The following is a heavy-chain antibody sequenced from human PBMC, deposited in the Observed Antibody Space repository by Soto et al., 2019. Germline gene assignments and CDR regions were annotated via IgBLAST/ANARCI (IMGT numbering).Heavy chain of an antibody. V-gene: IGHV1-8*01. CDR1: GYTFTSYD. CDR3: ARDYGEHYEYFQH. Sequence: ASVKVSCKASGYTFTSYDINWVRQATGQGLEWMGWVNPNSGNTGYAQKFQGRVTMTRNTSISTAYMELSSLRSEDTAVYYCARDYGEHYEYFQHWGQGTLVTVSS. D-gene: IGHD4-17*01. J-gene: IGHJ1*01. CDR2: VNPNSGNT.